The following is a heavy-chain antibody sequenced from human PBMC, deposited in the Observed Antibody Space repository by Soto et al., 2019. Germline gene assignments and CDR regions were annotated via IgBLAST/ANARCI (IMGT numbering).Heavy chain of an antibody. D-gene: IGHD3-10*01. J-gene: IGHJ4*02. Sequence: GGSLRLSCAASGFTFNIYAMSWVRQAQGKGLEWVSAISGSGGSSYYADSVKGRFTISRDNSKNTLYLQMDSLRAEDTAVYYSVREFAPGSPNYASWGLGTLVTVSS. V-gene: IGHV3-23*01. CDR3: VREFAPGSPNYAS. CDR1: GFTFNIYA. CDR2: ISGSGGSS.